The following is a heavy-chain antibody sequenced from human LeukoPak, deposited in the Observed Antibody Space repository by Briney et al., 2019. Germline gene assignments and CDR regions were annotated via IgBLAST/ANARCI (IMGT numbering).Heavy chain of an antibody. D-gene: IGHD6-13*01. CDR2: IYYSGST. CDR3: ARVRGGAAGLPDY. CDR1: GGSMSHCF. Sequence: SETLSLTCTVSGGSMSHCFWSWIRQPPGKGLEWIGYIYYSGSTTYSPSLKSRVSISLDTSKNQFSLKLNFVTAADTAFYYCARVRGGAAGLPDYWGQGTLVTVSS. V-gene: IGHV4-59*01. J-gene: IGHJ4*02.